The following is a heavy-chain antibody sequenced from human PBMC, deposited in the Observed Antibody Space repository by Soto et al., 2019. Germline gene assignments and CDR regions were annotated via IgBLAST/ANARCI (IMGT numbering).Heavy chain of an antibody. CDR3: ATGTCSGGSCYSFILGAFDI. V-gene: IGHV1-8*01. J-gene: IGHJ3*02. CDR1: GYTFTSYD. D-gene: IGHD2-15*01. CDR2: MNPNSGNT. Sequence: ASVKVSFKASGYTFTSYDINWVRQATGQGLEWMGWMNPNSGNTGYAQKFQGRVTMTKNTSINTAYMELSSLRSEDTAVYYCATGTCSGGSCYSFILGAFDIWGQGTMVTVSS.